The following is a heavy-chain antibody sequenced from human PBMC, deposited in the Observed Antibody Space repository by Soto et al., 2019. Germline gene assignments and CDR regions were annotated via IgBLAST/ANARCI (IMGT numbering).Heavy chain of an antibody. J-gene: IGHJ6*02. Sequence: ASVKVSCKASGYTFTGYYMHWVRQAPGQGLEWMGWINPNSGGTNYAQKFQGWVTMTRDTSISTAYMELSRLRSDDTAVYYCARAERRRAYYYGMDVWGQGTTVTVSS. CDR2: INPNSGGT. CDR1: GYTFTGYY. CDR3: ARAERRRAYYYGMDV. V-gene: IGHV1-2*04.